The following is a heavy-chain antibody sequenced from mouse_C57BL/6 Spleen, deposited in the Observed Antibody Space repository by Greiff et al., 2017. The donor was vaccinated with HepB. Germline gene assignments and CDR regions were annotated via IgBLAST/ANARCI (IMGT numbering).Heavy chain of an antibody. CDR1: GYTFTSYW. CDR3: AREDSSGYVDY. D-gene: IGHD3-2*02. J-gene: IGHJ2*01. CDR2: IDPSDSYT. V-gene: IGHV1-50*01. Sequence: QVQLQQPGAELVKPGASVKLSCKASGYTFTSYWMQWVKQRPGQGLEWIGEIDPSDSYTNYNQKFKGKATLTVDTSSSTAYMQLSSLKSEDSAVYYCAREDSSGYVDYWGQGTTLTVAS.